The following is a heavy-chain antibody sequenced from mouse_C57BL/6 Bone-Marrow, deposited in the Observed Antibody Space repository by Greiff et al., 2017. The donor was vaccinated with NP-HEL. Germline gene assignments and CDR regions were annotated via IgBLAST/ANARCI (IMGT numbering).Heavy chain of an antibody. V-gene: IGHV1-80*01. J-gene: IGHJ2*01. D-gene: IGHD1-1*01. Sequence: QVQLQQSGAELVKPGASVKISCKASGYAFSSYWMNWVKQRPGKGLEWIGQIYPGDGDTNYNGKFKGKATLTADKSSSTAYMQLSSLTSEDSAVYFCARNSDRNYVGVYFDYWGQGTTLTVSS. CDR2: IYPGDGDT. CDR3: ARNSDRNYVGVYFDY. CDR1: GYAFSSYW.